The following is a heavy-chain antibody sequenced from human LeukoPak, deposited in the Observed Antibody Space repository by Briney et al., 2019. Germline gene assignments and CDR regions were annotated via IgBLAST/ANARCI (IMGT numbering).Heavy chain of an antibody. D-gene: IGHD3-9*01. Sequence: ASVKVSCKASGYTFTSYGISWVRQAPGQGLEWMGWISAYNGNTNYAQKLQGRVTMTTDTSTSTAYMELRSLRSDDTAVYYCARSRRFYVILTGYLDYWGQGTLVTVSS. CDR3: ARSRRFYVILTGYLDY. CDR1: GYTFTSYG. V-gene: IGHV1-18*04. J-gene: IGHJ4*02. CDR2: ISAYNGNT.